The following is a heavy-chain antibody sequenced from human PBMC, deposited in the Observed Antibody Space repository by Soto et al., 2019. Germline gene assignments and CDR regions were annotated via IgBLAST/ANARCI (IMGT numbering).Heavy chain of an antibody. Sequence: GGSLRLSCAASGFTFSSYAMSWVRQAPGKGLEWVSAISGSGGSTYYADSVKGRFTISRDNSKNTLYLQMNSLRAEDTAVYYCAKDRSARRAAMVPGPFYWGQGTLVTVSS. CDR1: GFTFSSYA. V-gene: IGHV3-23*01. J-gene: IGHJ4*02. CDR2: ISGSGGST. CDR3: AKDRSARRAAMVPGPFY. D-gene: IGHD5-18*01.